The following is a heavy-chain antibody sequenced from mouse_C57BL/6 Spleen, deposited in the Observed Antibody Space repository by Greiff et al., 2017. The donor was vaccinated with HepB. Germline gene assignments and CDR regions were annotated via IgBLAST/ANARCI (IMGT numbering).Heavy chain of an antibody. Sequence: EVQLMESGGGLVKPGGSLKLSCAASGFTFSDYGMHWVRQAPEKGLEWVAYISSGSSTIYYADTVKGRFTISRDNAKNTLFLQMTSLRSEDTAMYYCARNGNYVWFAYWGQGTLVTVSA. CDR2: ISSGSSTI. J-gene: IGHJ3*01. CDR1: GFTFSDYG. D-gene: IGHD2-1*01. V-gene: IGHV5-17*01. CDR3: ARNGNYVWFAY.